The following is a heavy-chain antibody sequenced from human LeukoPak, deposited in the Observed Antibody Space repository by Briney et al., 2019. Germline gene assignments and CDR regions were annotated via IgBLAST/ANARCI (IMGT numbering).Heavy chain of an antibody. CDR3: ARLSDYGSGSGELSDFDY. V-gene: IGHV3-69-1*01. J-gene: IGHJ4*02. D-gene: IGHD3-10*01. CDR1: GFSFRDYE. Sequence: GGSLRLSCAASGFSFRDYELTWVRQAPGKGLEWVSYISSIGTIYYADSVKGRFTISRDNAKNSLYLQMNSLRAEDTAVYYCARLSDYGSGSGELSDFDYWGQGTLVTVSS. CDR2: ISSIGTI.